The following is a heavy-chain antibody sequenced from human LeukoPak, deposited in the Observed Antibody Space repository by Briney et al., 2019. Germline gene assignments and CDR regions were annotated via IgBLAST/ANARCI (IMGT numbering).Heavy chain of an antibody. Sequence: GGSLRLSCAASGFTFSSYGMHWVRQAPGKGLEWVAVIWYDGSNKYYADSVKGRFTISRDNSKNTLYLQMNSLRAEDTAVYYCARDRLQYSSGWFDYWGQETLVTVSS. D-gene: IGHD6-19*01. V-gene: IGHV3-33*01. CDR2: IWYDGSNK. J-gene: IGHJ4*02. CDR3: ARDRLQYSSGWFDY. CDR1: GFTFSSYG.